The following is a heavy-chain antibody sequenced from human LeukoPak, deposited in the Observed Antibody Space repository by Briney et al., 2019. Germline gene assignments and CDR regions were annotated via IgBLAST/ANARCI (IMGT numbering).Heavy chain of an antibody. V-gene: IGHV3-23*01. D-gene: IGHD2-8*01. CDR1: GFPFNMFA. Sequence: GGSLRLSCTGSGFPFNMFAMNWVRQAPGQGLEWVSGLSRGGETTNYADSVKGRVTVSRDTSKNMVFLQMNDLRPEDTAVYYCAKEQRIRHCSEGVCMEGYYFDYWGQGSLVTVSS. CDR3: AKEQRIRHCSEGVCMEGYYFDY. J-gene: IGHJ4*02. CDR2: LSRGGETT.